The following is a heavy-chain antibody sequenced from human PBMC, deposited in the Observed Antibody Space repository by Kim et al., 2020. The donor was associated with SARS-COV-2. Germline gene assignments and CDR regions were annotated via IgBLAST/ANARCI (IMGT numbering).Heavy chain of an antibody. CDR3: ARDNYYDSSGFLDY. J-gene: IGHJ4*02. V-gene: IGHV3-7*01. Sequence: VDSVKGRFTISRDNAKNSLYMQMNSPRAEDTAVYYCARDNYYDSSGFLDYWGQGTLVTVSS. D-gene: IGHD3-22*01.